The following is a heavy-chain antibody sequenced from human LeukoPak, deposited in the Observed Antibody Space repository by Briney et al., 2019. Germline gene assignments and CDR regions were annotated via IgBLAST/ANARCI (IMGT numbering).Heavy chain of an antibody. Sequence: PGGSLRLSCAASGLIVSSNYMSWVRQAPGKGLEWVSIIYGDGSTYYADSMKGRFTISRDNSKNTLYLQMNSLRVEDTAVYYCARAIVATNTFDAFDIWGQGTMVTVSS. D-gene: IGHD5-12*01. CDR1: GLIVSSNY. J-gene: IGHJ3*02. CDR3: ARAIVATNTFDAFDI. CDR2: IYGDGST. V-gene: IGHV3-53*01.